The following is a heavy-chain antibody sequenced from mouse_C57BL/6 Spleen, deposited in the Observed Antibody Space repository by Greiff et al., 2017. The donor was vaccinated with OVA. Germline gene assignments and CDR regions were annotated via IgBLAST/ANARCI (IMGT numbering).Heavy chain of an antibody. V-gene: IGHV5-6*01. CDR1: GFTFSSYG. CDR2: ISSGGSYT. CDR3: ARRTVVAPYYAMDY. D-gene: IGHD1-1*01. J-gene: IGHJ4*01. Sequence: EVHLVESGGDLVKPGGSLKLSCAASGFTFSSYGMSWVRQTPDKRLEWVATISSGGSYTYYPDSVKGRFTISRDNAKNTLYLQMSSLKSEDTAMYYCARRTVVAPYYAMDYWGQGTSVTVSS.